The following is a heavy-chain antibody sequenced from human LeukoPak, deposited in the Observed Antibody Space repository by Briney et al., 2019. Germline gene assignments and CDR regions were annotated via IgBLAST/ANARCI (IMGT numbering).Heavy chain of an antibody. CDR3: AKDYGVPAMNGDYVWGSYRYIDY. Sequence: GGSLRLSCAASGFTFSSYSMNWVRQAPGKGLEWVSAISGSGGSTYYADSVKGRFTISRDNSKNTLYLQMNSLRAEDTAVYYCAKDYGVPAMNGDYVWGSYRYIDYWGQGTLVTVSS. CDR2: ISGSGGST. J-gene: IGHJ4*02. V-gene: IGHV3-23*01. CDR1: GFTFSSYS. D-gene: IGHD3-16*02.